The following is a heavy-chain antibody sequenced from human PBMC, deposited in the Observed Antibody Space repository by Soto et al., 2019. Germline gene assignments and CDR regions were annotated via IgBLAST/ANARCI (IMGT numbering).Heavy chain of an antibody. CDR1: GFTFGSYT. V-gene: IGHV3-48*02. CDR3: ARDWSWSFDY. CDR2: ISSGSSGAA. J-gene: IGHJ4*02. D-gene: IGHD6-13*01. Sequence: GGSLRLSCAASGFTFGSYTMDWVRQAPGKGLEWVAHISSGSSGAAYYADSVKGRFTISRDNAKNSLILQMTSLKDEDTAMYYCARDWSWSFDYWGQGTLVTVSS.